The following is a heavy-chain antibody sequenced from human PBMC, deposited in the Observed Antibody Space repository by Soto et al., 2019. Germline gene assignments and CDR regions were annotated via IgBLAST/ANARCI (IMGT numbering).Heavy chain of an antibody. V-gene: IGHV3-23*01. J-gene: IGHJ4*02. CDR1: GFTFSSYG. CDR3: ATFIFCSSTSCYGREGGY. Sequence: GGSLRLSCAASGFTFSSYGMSWVRQAPGKGLEWVSAISHSGGNTYYADSVKGRFAISRDNSKNTLYLQMNSLRAEDTAVYNCATFIFCSSTSCYGREGGYWGQGTLVTVSS. CDR2: ISHSGGNT. D-gene: IGHD2-2*01.